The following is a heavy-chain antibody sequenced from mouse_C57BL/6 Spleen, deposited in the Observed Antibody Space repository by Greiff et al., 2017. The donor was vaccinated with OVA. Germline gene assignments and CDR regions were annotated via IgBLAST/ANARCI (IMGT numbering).Heavy chain of an antibody. D-gene: IGHD2-4*01. Sequence: VQLQQSGAELVKPGASVKISCKASGYAFSSYWMNWVKQRPGKGLEWIGQIYPGDGDTNYNGKVKGKATLTADKSSSTAYMQLSSLTSEDSAVYFCARRDYDYDEGLAYWGQGTLVTVSA. CDR2: IYPGDGDT. V-gene: IGHV1-80*01. CDR1: GYAFSSYW. CDR3: ARRDYDYDEGLAY. J-gene: IGHJ3*01.